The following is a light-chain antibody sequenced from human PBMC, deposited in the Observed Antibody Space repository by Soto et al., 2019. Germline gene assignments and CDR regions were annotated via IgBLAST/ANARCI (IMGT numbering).Light chain of an antibody. Sequence: IQMTQSPSSLSASVGDRVTITCRASQDISNYLAWYQQKPGKVPKLLIYGASTLHSGVPSRFRGSASGTDFTLTITGLQPDDFATYYCQNYNGPPWTFGQGTKVDIK. J-gene: IGKJ1*01. V-gene: IGKV1-27*01. CDR3: QNYNGPPWT. CDR2: GAS. CDR1: QDISNY.